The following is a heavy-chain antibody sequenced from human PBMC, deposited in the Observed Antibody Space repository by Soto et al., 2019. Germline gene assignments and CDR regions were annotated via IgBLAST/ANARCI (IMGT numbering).Heavy chain of an antibody. V-gene: IGHV1-69*13. CDR3: ARELTVTPRGFSSGLWFDP. CDR1: GGTFSSYA. Sequence: ASVKVSCKASGGTFSSYAISWVRQAPGQGLEWMGGIIPIFGTANYAQKFQGRVTITADESTSTAYMELSSLRSEDTAVYYCARELTVTPRGFSSGLWFDPWGQGTVVTVSS. J-gene: IGHJ5*02. D-gene: IGHD6-19*01. CDR2: IIPIFGTA.